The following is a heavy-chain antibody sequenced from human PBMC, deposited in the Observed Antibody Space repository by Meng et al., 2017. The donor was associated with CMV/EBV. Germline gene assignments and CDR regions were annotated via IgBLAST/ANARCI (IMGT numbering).Heavy chain of an antibody. CDR1: GGSVSSGSYY. CDR2: IYYSEST. D-gene: IGHD3-22*01. CDR3: ARAFYYDSSGNWFDP. Sequence: SETLSLTCTVSGGSVSSGSYYWSWIRQPPGKGLEWIGYIYYSESTNYNPSLKSRVTISVDTSKNQFSLKLSSVTAADTAVYYCARAFYYDSSGNWFDPWGQGTLVTVSS. V-gene: IGHV4-61*01. J-gene: IGHJ5*02.